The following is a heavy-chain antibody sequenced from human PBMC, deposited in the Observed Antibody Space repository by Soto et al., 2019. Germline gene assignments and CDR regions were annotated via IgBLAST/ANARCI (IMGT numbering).Heavy chain of an antibody. CDR3: ARRGLWVWGSYRYTSPSWFDP. D-gene: IGHD3-16*02. J-gene: IGHJ5*02. CDR1: GYSFTSYW. CDR2: IYPGDSDT. Sequence: LGESLKISCKGSGYSFTSYWIGWVRQMPGKGLEWMGIIYPGDSDTRYSPSFQGQVTISADKSINTAYLQWSSLKASDTAMYYCARRGLWVWGSYRYTSPSWFDPWGQGTLVTVSS. V-gene: IGHV5-51*01.